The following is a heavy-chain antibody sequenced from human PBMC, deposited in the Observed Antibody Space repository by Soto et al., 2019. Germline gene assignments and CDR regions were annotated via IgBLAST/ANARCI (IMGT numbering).Heavy chain of an antibody. CDR1: GYTFTSYG. CDR3: ARDLAAGNCDY. D-gene: IGHD6-19*01. J-gene: IGHJ4*02. Sequence: QVQLVQSGAEVKKPGASVKVSCKASGYTFTSYGISWVRQAPGQGLEWMGWISAYNGNTNYAQKLQGRVTITTDTSTSTAYVELRSLRSDDTAVDSCARDLAAGNCDYWGQGTLVTVSS. V-gene: IGHV1-18*01. CDR2: ISAYNGNT.